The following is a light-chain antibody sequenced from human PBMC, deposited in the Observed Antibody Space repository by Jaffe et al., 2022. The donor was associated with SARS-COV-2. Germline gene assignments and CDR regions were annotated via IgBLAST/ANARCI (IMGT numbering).Light chain of an antibody. CDR3: SSYTSSSTRV. CDR1: SSDVGGYND. Sequence: QSALTQPASVSGSPGQSITFSCTGTSSDVGGYNDVSWYQQHAGKAPKLIIYDVSNRPSGVSNRFSASKSGNTASLTISGLQAEDEADYYCSSYTSSSTRVFGRGTKLTVL. J-gene: IGLJ3*02. V-gene: IGLV2-14*03. CDR2: DVS.